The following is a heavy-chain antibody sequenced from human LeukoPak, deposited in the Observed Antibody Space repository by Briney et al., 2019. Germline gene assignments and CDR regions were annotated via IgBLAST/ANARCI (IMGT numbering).Heavy chain of an antibody. CDR2: VNRDGSET. CDR1: GFTLSNHW. J-gene: IGHJ4*02. Sequence: GGSLRLSCAASGFTLSNHWMTWVRQVPGRGPEWVANVNRDGSETYYLDSVKGRFTISKDNAKNSLYLQMNSLRAEDTAVYYCASMGPSFDYWGQGTLVTVSS. CDR3: ASMGPSFDY. V-gene: IGHV3-7*01. D-gene: IGHD1-26*01.